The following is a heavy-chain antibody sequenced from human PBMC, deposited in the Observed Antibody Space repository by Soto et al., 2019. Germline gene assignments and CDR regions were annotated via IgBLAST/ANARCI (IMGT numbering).Heavy chain of an antibody. CDR3: AKDARVGELRAFDY. J-gene: IGHJ4*02. CDR2: ISGSGVGT. D-gene: IGHD1-26*01. CDR1: RFTFRTYA. Sequence: VHLLESGGGLVQPGESLRLSCTASRFTFRTYALSWVRQSPGKGLEWVSGISGSGVGTYYADSVKGRFTISRDNSNNTLYLQMTSLRAEDTAVYYCAKDARVGELRAFDYWGQGTLVTVSS. V-gene: IGHV3-23*01.